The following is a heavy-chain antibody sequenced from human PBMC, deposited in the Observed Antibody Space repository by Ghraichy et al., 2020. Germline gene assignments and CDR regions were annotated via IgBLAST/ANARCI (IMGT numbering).Heavy chain of an antibody. CDR2: IHYSGKT. V-gene: IGHV4-59*12. J-gene: IGHJ5*02. D-gene: IGHD6-13*01. CDR1: DGSISSDY. CDR3: ARGAGWYGL. Sequence: SETLSLTCTVSDGSISSDYWSWIRQPPGKGLEWIAYIHYSGKTNYNPSLKSRVTISIDTSKNQFSLKLSSVTAADTAVYYCARGAGWYGLWGQGTLVTVS.